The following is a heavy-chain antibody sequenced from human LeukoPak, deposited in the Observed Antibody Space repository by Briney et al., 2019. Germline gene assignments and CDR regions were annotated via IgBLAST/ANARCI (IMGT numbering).Heavy chain of an antibody. J-gene: IGHJ4*02. V-gene: IGHV3-72*01. CDR2: TRNKPNGYTT. CDR1: GFSITDHY. CDR3: VRVRHGDYFDY. D-gene: IGHD4-17*01. Sequence: GGTLRLSCAASGFSITDHYMDWVRQAPGKGLEWVGRTRNKPNGYTTDYGTSVKGRFIVSRDDSENSLYLQMNGLKTEDTAVYYCVRVRHGDYFDYWGQGTLVTVSS.